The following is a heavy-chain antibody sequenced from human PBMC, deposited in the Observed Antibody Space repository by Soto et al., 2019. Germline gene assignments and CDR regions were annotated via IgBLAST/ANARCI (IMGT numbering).Heavy chain of an antibody. J-gene: IGHJ5*02. V-gene: IGHV1-3*01. D-gene: IGHD4-4*01. Sequence: ASVKVSCKASGYTFTSYAMHWVRQAPGQRLEWMGWINAGNGNTKYSQKFQGRVTITRDTSASTAYMELSSLRSEDTAVYYCARGAIITTKHWFDPWGQGTLVTVSS. CDR3: ARGAIITTKHWFDP. CDR1: GYTFTSYA. CDR2: INAGNGNT.